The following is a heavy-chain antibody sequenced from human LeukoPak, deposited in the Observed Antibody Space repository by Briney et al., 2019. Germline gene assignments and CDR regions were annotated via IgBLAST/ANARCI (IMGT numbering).Heavy chain of an antibody. D-gene: IGHD2-21*01. CDR2: IGGSGDPT. CDR1: GFTFSNYA. CDR3: AKEIVVAGAYYFDY. J-gene: IGHJ4*02. Sequence: GGSLRLSCAASGFTFSNYAMSWVRQAPGKGLGWVSTIGGSGDPTYYADSVKGRFTISRDNSRNTLYLQMNSLRPEDTAVYYCAKEIVVAGAYYFDYSGQGTLVTVSS. V-gene: IGHV3-23*01.